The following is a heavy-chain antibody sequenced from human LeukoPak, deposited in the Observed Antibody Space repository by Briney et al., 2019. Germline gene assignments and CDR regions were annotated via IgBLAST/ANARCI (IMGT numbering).Heavy chain of an antibody. CDR2: IYYSGRT. D-gene: IGHD3-9*01. CDR3: ARTGPHYYYGMDV. V-gene: IGHV4-59*01. J-gene: IGHJ6*02. CDR1: GGSISSYY. Sequence: PSETLSLTCTVSGGSISSYYWSWIQQPPGKGLEWIGYIYYSGRTNYNPSLKSRVTISVDTSKNQFSLKLSSVTAAGTAVYYCARTGPHYYYGMDVWGQGTTVTVSS.